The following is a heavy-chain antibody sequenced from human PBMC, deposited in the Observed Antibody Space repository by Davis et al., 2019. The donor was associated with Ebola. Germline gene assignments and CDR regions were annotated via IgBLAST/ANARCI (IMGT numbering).Heavy chain of an antibody. Sequence: SVKVSCKASGGTFSSYAISWVRQAPGQGLEWMGGIIPIFGTANYAQKFQGRVTITADESTSTAYMELSSLRSEDTAVYYCASTPAYTVTANYYYYGMDVWGQGTTVTVSS. D-gene: IGHD4-17*01. CDR2: IIPIFGTA. V-gene: IGHV1-69*13. CDR1: GGTFSSYA. CDR3: ASTPAYTVTANYYYYGMDV. J-gene: IGHJ6*02.